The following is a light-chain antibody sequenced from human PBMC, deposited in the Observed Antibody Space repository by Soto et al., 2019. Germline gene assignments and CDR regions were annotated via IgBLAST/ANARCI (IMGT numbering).Light chain of an antibody. J-gene: IGLJ2*01. CDR3: CSRL. CDR2: EVA. V-gene: IGLV2-23*02. Sequence: QSAPTQPASVSGSPGQSITISCTGTSTDPATYDLVSWYQQHPGKAPQLIIYEVAKRPSGVSARFSGSQSGDTASLTISGLQAADEAYYYCCSRLFGGGTKLTVL. CDR1: STDPATYDL.